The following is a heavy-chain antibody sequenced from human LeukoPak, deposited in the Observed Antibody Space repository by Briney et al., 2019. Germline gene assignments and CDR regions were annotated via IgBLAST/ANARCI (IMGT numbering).Heavy chain of an antibody. D-gene: IGHD7-27*01. V-gene: IGHV3-23*01. CDR1: GFTLSCYA. Sequence: GGSLTLPCAPSGFTLSCYAMSWVRQAPRKGLAWVSAISGSGGSTYYADSVKGRFTISRDNSKNTLYLQMNSLRAEDTAVYYCAKGPGQGLDYWGRGTLVTVSS. CDR3: AKGPGQGLDY. J-gene: IGHJ4*02. CDR2: ISGSGGST.